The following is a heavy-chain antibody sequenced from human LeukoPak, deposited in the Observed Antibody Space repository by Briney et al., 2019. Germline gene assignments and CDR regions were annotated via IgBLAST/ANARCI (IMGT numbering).Heavy chain of an antibody. CDR2: INHSGST. V-gene: IGHV4-34*08. CDR3: AGGSWYYFDY. Sequence: GSLRLSCAASGFIFSSYTMNWIRQPPGKGLEWIGEINHSGSTNYNPSLKSRVTISVDTSKNQFSLKLSSVTAADTAVYYCAGGSWYYFDYWGQGTLVTVSS. CDR1: GFIFSSYT. J-gene: IGHJ4*02. D-gene: IGHD6-13*01.